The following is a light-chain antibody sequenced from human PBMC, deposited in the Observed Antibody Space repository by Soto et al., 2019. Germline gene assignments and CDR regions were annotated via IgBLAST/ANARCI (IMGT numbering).Light chain of an antibody. CDR3: QQYKSYSRT. V-gene: IGKV1-5*03. J-gene: IGKJ1*01. CDR1: RCISSW. Sequence: DIQMTQSPSTLSASVGDRVTITCRASRCISSWLAWYQQNPGKAPKLLIYEASSLESGVPSRFSGSGSGTEFTLTISSLQTDDFATYYCQQYKSYSRTFGQGTKVDIK. CDR2: EAS.